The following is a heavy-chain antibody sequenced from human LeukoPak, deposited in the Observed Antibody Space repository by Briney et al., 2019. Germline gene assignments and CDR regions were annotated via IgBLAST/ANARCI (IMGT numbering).Heavy chain of an antibody. V-gene: IGHV4-59*01. D-gene: IGHD6-6*01. Sequence: SETLSLTCAASGGSISSYDRSWIRQPPGKGLEWIGYIYYSGSTNYNPSLKSRVTISVDTSKNQFSLKLSSVTAADTAVYYCSRDEYIAYWGQGTLVTVSS. CDR2: IYYSGST. J-gene: IGHJ4*02. CDR1: GGSISSYD. CDR3: SRDEYIAY.